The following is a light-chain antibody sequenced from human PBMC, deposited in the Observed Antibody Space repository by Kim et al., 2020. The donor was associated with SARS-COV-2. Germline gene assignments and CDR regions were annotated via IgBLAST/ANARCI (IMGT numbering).Light chain of an antibody. Sequence: ELTQPPSASGTPGQRVTISCSGSSSNIRSNYVSWYQQPPGTAPKLLIYSNNQRPSGVPDRFSGSKSGTSASLAISGLRSEDEADYYCAAWDDSLSGPVFGGGTQLTVL. CDR1: SSNIRSNY. CDR2: SNN. V-gene: IGLV1-47*02. CDR3: AAWDDSLSGPV. J-gene: IGLJ3*02.